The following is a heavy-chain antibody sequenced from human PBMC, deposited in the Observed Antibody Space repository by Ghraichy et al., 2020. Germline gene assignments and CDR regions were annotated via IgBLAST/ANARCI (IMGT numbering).Heavy chain of an antibody. J-gene: IGHJ6*02. CDR2: IYYSGST. D-gene: IGHD3-22*01. Sequence: SETLSLTCTVSSGSISSSSYYWGWIRQPPGKGLEWLGSIYYSGSTHYNPSLKSRVTISVDKSKNQFSLKLSSVTAADTAVYYCVRPDSYSSYGMDVWGQGTTVTVAS. CDR1: SGSISSSSYY. V-gene: IGHV4-39*01. CDR3: VRPDSYSSYGMDV.